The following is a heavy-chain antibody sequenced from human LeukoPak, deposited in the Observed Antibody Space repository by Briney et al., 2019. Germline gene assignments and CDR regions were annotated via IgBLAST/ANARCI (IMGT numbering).Heavy chain of an antibody. Sequence: GASVKVSCKASGYTFTSYYMHWVRQAPGQGLEWMGRIIPILGIANYAQKFQGRVTITADKSTSTAYMELSSLRSEDTAVYYCARAPPYSSGWHGGFDYWGQGTLVTVSS. V-gene: IGHV1-69*04. D-gene: IGHD6-19*01. CDR3: ARAPPYSSGWHGGFDY. J-gene: IGHJ4*02. CDR2: IIPILGIA. CDR1: GYTFTSYY.